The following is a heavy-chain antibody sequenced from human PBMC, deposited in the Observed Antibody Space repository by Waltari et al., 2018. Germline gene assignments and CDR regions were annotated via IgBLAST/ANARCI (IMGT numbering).Heavy chain of an antibody. CDR3: ARDRGIMITFGGVIVREPDAFDI. J-gene: IGHJ3*02. V-gene: IGHV3-53*01. CDR2: IYSGGST. Sequence: EVQLVESGGGLIQPGGSLRLSCAASGFTVSSNYMSWVRPAPGKGLGWVSVIYSGGSTYYADSVKGRFTISRDNSKNTLYLQMNSLRAEDTAVYYCARDRGIMITFGGVIVREPDAFDIWGQGTMVTVSS. D-gene: IGHD3-16*02. CDR1: GFTVSSNY.